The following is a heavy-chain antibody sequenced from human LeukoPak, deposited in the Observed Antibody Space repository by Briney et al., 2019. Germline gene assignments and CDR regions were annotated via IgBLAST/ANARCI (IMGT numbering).Heavy chain of an antibody. D-gene: IGHD2-15*01. CDR1: GYSFTSYW. CDR3: ARPYCSGGSCYPINYFDY. Sequence: GESLKISCKGSGYSFTSYWIGWVRQMPGKGLEWMGIIYPGDSDTRYSPSLQGQVTISADKSISTAYLQWSSLKASDTAMYYCARPYCSGGSCYPINYFDYWGQGTLVTVSS. CDR2: IYPGDSDT. V-gene: IGHV5-51*01. J-gene: IGHJ4*02.